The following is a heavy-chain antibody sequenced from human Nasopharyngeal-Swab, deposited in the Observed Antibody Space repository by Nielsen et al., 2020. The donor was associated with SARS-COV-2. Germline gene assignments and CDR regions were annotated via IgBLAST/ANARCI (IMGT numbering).Heavy chain of an antibody. D-gene: IGHD1-1*01. V-gene: IGHV3-74*01. J-gene: IGHJ4*02. CDR1: GFTFSSYW. CDR3: ARGGNFYLDY. CDR2: INSDGSST. Sequence: GESLKISCAASGFTFSSYWMHWVRQAPGKGLVWVSRINSDGSSTSYADSVKGRFTISRDNAKNTLYLQMNSLRAEDTAVYYCARGGNFYLDYWGQGTLVTVSS.